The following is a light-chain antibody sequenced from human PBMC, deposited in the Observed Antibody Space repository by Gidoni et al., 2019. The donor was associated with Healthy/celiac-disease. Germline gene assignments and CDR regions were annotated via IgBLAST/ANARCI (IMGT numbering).Light chain of an antibody. CDR3: QQLNSYSPT. V-gene: IGKV1-9*01. CDR2: AAS. Sequence: IQLTQSPSSLSASVGDRVTITCRASQGISSYLAWYQQKPGKAPKLLIYAASTLQSGVPSRFSGSGSGTDFTLTISSLQPEDFATYYCQQLNSYSPTFGPGTKVDI. J-gene: IGKJ3*01. CDR1: QGISSY.